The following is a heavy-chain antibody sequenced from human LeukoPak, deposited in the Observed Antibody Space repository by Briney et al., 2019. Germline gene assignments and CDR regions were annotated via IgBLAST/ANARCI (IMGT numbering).Heavy chain of an antibody. D-gene: IGHD2-15*01. CDR3: AGQSRLGYCSGGSCYSQPFDP. J-gene: IGHJ5*02. CDR2: ISSSGFNI. CDR1: GFTFSSYE. Sequence: GGSLRLSCAVSGFTFSSYETNWVRQAPGKGLEWVSYISSSGFNIYYADSVKGRFTVSRDNAKNSLYLQMNSLRAEDTAVYYCAGQSRLGYCSGGSCYSQPFDPWGQGTLVTVSS. V-gene: IGHV3-48*03.